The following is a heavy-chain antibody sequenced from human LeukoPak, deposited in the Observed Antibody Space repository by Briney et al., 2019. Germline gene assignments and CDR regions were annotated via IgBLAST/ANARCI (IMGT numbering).Heavy chain of an antibody. CDR2: INPNSGGT. D-gene: IGHD4-11*01. CDR1: GYTFTGYY. V-gene: IGHV1-2*02. Sequence: ASVKVSCKASGYTFTGYYMHWVRQAPGQGLEWMGWINPNSGGTNYAQKFQGRVTMTRDTSISTAYMELSRLRSDDTAVYCCARVSYSNYGRYYFDYWGQGTLVTVSS. J-gene: IGHJ4*02. CDR3: ARVSYSNYGRYYFDY.